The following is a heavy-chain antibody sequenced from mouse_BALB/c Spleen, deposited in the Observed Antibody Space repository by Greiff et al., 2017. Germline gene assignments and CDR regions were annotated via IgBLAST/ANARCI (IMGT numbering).Heavy chain of an antibody. J-gene: IGHJ2*01. CDR3: ARRVGYDGEYFDY. Sequence: EVMLVESGGGLVKPGGSLKLSCAASGFAFSSYDMSWVRQTPEKRLEWVAYISSGGGSTYYPDTVKGRFTISRDNAKNTLYLQMSSLKSEDTAMYYCARRVGYDGEYFDYWGQGTTLTVSS. D-gene: IGHD2-2*01. CDR2: ISSGGGST. CDR1: GFAFSSYD. V-gene: IGHV5-12-1*01.